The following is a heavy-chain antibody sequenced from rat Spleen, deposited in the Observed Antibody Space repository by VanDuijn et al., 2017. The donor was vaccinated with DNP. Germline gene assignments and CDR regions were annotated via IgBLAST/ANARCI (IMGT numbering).Heavy chain of an antibody. V-gene: IGHV5-29*01. Sequence: EVQLVESGGGLVQPGKSLKLSCAASGFSFSDYGMAWVRQAPTKGLEWVAIISYDGSNIYYRDSVKGRFTISRDNAKSTLYLEMDSLRSEDTATYYCARRGATGIANYFGYWGQGTLVTVSS. D-gene: IGHD1-9*01. CDR3: ARRGATGIANYFGY. J-gene: IGHJ3*01. CDR2: ISYDGSNI. CDR1: GFSFSDYG.